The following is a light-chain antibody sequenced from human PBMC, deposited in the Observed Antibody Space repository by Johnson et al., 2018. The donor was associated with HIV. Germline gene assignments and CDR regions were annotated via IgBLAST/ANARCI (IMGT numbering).Light chain of an antibody. Sequence: QAVLTQPPSVSAAPGQKVTISCSGSSSNIGNNYVSWYQQLPGTGPKLLIYENNKRPSGIPDRFSGSKSGTSATLGRPGLQTGDEADYSRGTWDSSLRGVFGTGTKVTVL. CDR2: ENN. V-gene: IGLV1-51*02. CDR3: GTWDSSLRGV. CDR1: SSNIGNNY. J-gene: IGLJ1*01.